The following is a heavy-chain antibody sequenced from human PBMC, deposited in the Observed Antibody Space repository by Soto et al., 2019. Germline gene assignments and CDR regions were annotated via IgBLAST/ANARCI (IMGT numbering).Heavy chain of an antibody. D-gene: IGHD5-18*01. CDR2: IKQDGSEK. CDR3: ARGGTAMAYYYYMDV. J-gene: IGHJ6*03. V-gene: IGHV3-7*01. CDR1: GFTFSSYW. Sequence: EVQLVESGGGLVQPGGSLRLSCAASGFTFSSYWMSWVRQAPGKGLEWVANIKQDGSEKYYVDSVKGRFTISRDNAKNSLYLQMNSLRAEDTAVYYCARGGTAMAYYYYMDVWGKGTTATVS.